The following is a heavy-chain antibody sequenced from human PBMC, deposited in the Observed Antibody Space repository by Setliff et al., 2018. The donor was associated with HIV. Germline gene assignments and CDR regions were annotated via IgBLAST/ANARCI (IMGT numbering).Heavy chain of an antibody. CDR2: IYYSGST. V-gene: IGHV4-59*11. CDR3: ARDVATVATPERAA. CDR1: GGSMSSHY. D-gene: IGHD4-17*01. Sequence: PSETLSLTCTVSGGSMSSHYWSWIRQAPGKGLEWIGSIYYSGSTNYNPPIKSRVTIPIDTSKKQFSLRLGSVTAADTAIYVCARDVATVATPERAAWGPGTLVTVSS. J-gene: IGHJ1*01.